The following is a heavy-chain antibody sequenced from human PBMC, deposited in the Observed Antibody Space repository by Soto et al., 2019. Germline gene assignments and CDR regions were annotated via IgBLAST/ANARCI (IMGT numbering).Heavy chain of an antibody. V-gene: IGHV1-69*02. Sequence: QVQLVQSGAEVKKPGSSVKVSCKASGGTFSSYPISWVRQAPGQGLEWMGRIIPILDITDYAQRFQGRVTITAEKSTSTAYMELSSLSSDDTAVYYCARPTSTGTTSGYYFDYCGQGTLVTVSS. CDR2: IIPILDIT. CDR1: GGTFSSYP. D-gene: IGHD1-7*01. J-gene: IGHJ4*02. CDR3: ARPTSTGTTSGYYFDY.